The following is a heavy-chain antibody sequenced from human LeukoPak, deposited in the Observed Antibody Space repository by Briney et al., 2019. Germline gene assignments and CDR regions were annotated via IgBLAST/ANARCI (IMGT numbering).Heavy chain of an antibody. J-gene: IGHJ2*01. V-gene: IGHV4-59*01. CDR1: GGSISSYY. CDR2: IHYSGST. D-gene: IGHD4-17*01. CDR3: ARVADGDYVYGRGILHWYFDL. Sequence: SETLSLTCTVSGGSISSYYWSWIRQPPGKGLEWIGYIHYSGSTNYNPSLKSRVTISVDTSKNQFSLKLSSVTAADTAVYYCARVADGDYVYGRGILHWYFDLWGRGTLVTVSS.